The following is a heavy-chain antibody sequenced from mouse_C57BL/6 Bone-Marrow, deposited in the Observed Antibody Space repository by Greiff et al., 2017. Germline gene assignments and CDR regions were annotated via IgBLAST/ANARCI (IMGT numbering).Heavy chain of an antibody. J-gene: IGHJ4*01. Sequence: VQLQQPGAELVMPGASVKLSCKASGYTFTSYWMHWVKQRPGQGLEWIGEIDPSDSYTNYNQKFKGKSTLTVDKSSSTAYMQLSSLTSEDSAVYYCARPAYYYGGSYGYAMDYWGQGTSVTVSS. V-gene: IGHV1-69*01. CDR3: ARPAYYYGGSYGYAMDY. CDR2: IDPSDSYT. D-gene: IGHD1-1*01. CDR1: GYTFTSYW.